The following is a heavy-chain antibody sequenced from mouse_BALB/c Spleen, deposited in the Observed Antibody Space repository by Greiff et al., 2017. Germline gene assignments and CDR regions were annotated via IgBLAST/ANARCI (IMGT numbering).Heavy chain of an antibody. D-gene: IGHD3-2*01. V-gene: IGHV1-82*01. CDR2: IYPGDGDT. Sequence: VKLQESGPELVKPGASVKISCKASGYAFSSSWMNWVKQRPGQGLEWIGRIYPGDGDTNYNGKFKGKATLTADKSSSTAYMQLSSLTSVDSAVYFCARGDSSGYHAMDYWGQGTSVTVSS. CDR3: ARGDSSGYHAMDY. J-gene: IGHJ4*01. CDR1: GYAFSSSW.